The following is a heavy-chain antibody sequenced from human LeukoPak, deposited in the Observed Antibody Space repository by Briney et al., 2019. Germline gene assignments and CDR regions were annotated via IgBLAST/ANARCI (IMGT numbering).Heavy chain of an antibody. CDR1: GFTFSSYA. CDR3: ARDGEMATPGRMDV. J-gene: IGHJ6*02. CDR2: ISGSGGST. D-gene: IGHD5-24*01. Sequence: GGSLRLSCGASGFTFSSYAMSWVRQAPGKGLEWVSAISGSGGSTYYADSVKGRFTISRDNSKNTLYLQMNSLRAEDTAVYYCARDGEMATPGRMDVWGQGTTVTVSS. V-gene: IGHV3-23*01.